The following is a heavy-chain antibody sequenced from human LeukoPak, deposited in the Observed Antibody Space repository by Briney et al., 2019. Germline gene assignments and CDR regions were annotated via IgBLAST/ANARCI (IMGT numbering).Heavy chain of an antibody. CDR3: ARGYRDGYNRVDWFDP. Sequence: SETLSLTCTVSGGSISSSSYYWGWIRQPPGKGLEWIGSIYYSGSTYYNPSLKSRVTISVDTSKNQFSLKLSSVTAADTAVYYCARGYRDGYNRVDWFDPWGQGTLVTVSS. D-gene: IGHD5-24*01. CDR2: IYYSGST. J-gene: IGHJ5*02. CDR1: GGSISSSSYY. V-gene: IGHV4-39*07.